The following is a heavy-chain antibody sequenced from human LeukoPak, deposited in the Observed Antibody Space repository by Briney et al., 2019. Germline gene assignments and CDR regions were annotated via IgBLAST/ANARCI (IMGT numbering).Heavy chain of an antibody. Sequence: GGSLRLSCTASGFTFSSYAMSWVRQAPGKGLEWVSAISGSGGSAYYADSVKGRFTISRDNSKNTLYLQMNSLRAEDTAVYYCAKEGIAVAGDVEYFQHWGQGTLVTVSS. CDR1: GFTFSSYA. CDR2: ISGSGGSA. V-gene: IGHV3-23*01. J-gene: IGHJ1*01. CDR3: AKEGIAVAGDVEYFQH. D-gene: IGHD6-19*01.